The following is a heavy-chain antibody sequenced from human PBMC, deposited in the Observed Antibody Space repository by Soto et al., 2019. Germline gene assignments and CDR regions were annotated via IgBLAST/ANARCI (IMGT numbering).Heavy chain of an antibody. D-gene: IGHD3-10*01. CDR2: TYYKSKWNN. J-gene: IGHJ6*02. V-gene: IGHV6-1*01. CDR3: TGITWFRGMDV. Sequence: SQTLSLTCAISGDSVSSTSAAWKWIRQSPSRSLEWLGRTYYKSKWNNDYALSVKSRITINPDTSKNQFSLHLYSVTPEDTAVYYCTGITWFRGMDVWGQGTPVTVSS. CDR1: GDSVSSTSAA.